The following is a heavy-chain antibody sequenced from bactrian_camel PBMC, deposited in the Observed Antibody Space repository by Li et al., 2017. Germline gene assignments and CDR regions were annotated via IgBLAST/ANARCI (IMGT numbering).Heavy chain of an antibody. Sequence: EVQLVESGGDLVQPGGSLRLSCAASGLPFSTYDVSWVRQAPGKGLEWVSAINSDASRTYYADSVSGRFTISRDNAKNTLYLQMNSLRPEDTALYYCAAASRTGRVFEYNYWGQGTQVTVSS. D-gene: IGHD5*01. CDR3: AAASRTGRVFEYNY. CDR2: INSDASRT. V-gene: IGHV3S40*01. CDR1: GLPFSTYD. J-gene: IGHJ4*01.